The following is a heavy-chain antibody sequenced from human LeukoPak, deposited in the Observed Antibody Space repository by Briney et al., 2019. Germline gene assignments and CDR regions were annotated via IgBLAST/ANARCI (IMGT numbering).Heavy chain of an antibody. CDR2: IYHSGST. CDR3: AREGPEATFDY. Sequence: SETLSLTCAVSGGSISSGGYSWSWIRQPPGKGLEWIGYIYHSGSTYYNPSLKSRVTISVDRSKNQFSLKLSSVTAADTAVYYCAREGPEATFDYWGQGTLVTVSS. V-gene: IGHV4-30-2*01. D-gene: IGHD1-14*01. J-gene: IGHJ4*02. CDR1: GGSISSGGYS.